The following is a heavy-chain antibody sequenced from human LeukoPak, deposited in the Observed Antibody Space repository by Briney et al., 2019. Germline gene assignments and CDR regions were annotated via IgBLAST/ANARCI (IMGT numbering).Heavy chain of an antibody. CDR2: ISTDGNNE. V-gene: IGHV3-30*03. D-gene: IGHD2/OR15-2a*01. CDR1: GFSFNSHA. J-gene: IGHJ4*02. Sequence: GRSLRLSCAASGFSFNSHAMHWVRQSPGKGLEWVSIISTDGNNEDYVDSVRGRFTISRDNSKDTLYLQMNSLRAEDTAVYYCARGCASQYCFIIDFWGQGTLVTVSS. CDR3: ARGCASQYCFIIDF.